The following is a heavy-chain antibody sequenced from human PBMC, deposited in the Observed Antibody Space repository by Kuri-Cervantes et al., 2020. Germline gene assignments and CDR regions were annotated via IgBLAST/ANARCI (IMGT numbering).Heavy chain of an antibody. CDR2: IKHSET. CDR3: ARDTAVAANYYYYGMDV. V-gene: IGHV3-7*03. D-gene: IGHD6-19*01. Sequence: GESLKISCAASGFIFSNYWMSWVRQAPGKGLEWVANIKHSETFYVDSVKGRFTISRDNAKNSLYLQMNSLRAEDTAVYYCARDTAVAANYYYYGMDVWGQGTTVTVSS. J-gene: IGHJ6*02. CDR1: GFIFSNYW.